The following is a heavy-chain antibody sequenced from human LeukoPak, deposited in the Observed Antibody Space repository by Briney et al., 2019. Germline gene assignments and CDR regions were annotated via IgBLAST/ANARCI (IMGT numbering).Heavy chain of an antibody. V-gene: IGHV4-39*07. CDR3: ARGGTLMTMVN. D-gene: IGHD4/OR15-4a*01. J-gene: IGHJ4*02. CDR2: VYYSGST. CDR1: GGSVSSGGYY. Sequence: SETLSLTCTVSGGSVSSGGYYWGWLRQGPGKGLESIGIVYYSGSTYYDPSLTSRVTISVDTSKNQFSLNLNSVTAADTAVYYCARGGTLMTMVNWGQGTLVTVSS.